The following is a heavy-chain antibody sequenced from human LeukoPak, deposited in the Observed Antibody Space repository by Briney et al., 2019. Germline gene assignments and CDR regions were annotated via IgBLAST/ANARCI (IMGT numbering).Heavy chain of an antibody. J-gene: IGHJ4*02. D-gene: IGHD2-2*01. Sequence: QSGGSLRLSCAASGFTFDDYAMHWVRQAPGKGLEWVSGISWNSGSIGYADSVKGRFTISRDNAKNSLYLQMNSLRAEDTALYYCAKALLGVVPAAMDYWGQGTLVTVSS. CDR3: AKALLGVVPAAMDY. CDR2: ISWNSGSI. CDR1: GFTFDDYA. V-gene: IGHV3-9*01.